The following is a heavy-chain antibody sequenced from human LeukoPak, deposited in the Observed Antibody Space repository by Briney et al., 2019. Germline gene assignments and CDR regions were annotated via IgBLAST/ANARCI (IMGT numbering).Heavy chain of an antibody. V-gene: IGHV1-69*13. CDR1: GGTFSSYA. D-gene: IGHD6-19*01. J-gene: IGHJ5*02. CDR2: IIPIFGTA. Sequence: ASVKVSCKASGGTFSSYAISWVRQAPGQGLEWMGGIIPIFGTANYAQKFQGRVTITADESTSTAYMELSSLRSEDTAVYYCARDSIAVANAESYNWFDPWGQGTLVTVSS. CDR3: ARDSIAVANAESYNWFDP.